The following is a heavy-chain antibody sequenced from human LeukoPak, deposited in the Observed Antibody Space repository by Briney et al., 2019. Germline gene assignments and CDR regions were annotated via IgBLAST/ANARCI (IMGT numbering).Heavy chain of an antibody. J-gene: IGHJ4*02. CDR2: ISNGGST. V-gene: IGHV4-31*03. CDR3: AREEIVDHYFDY. Sequence: PSETLSLTCTVSGGSISSGGYYWSWIRQHPGKGLEWIGYISNGGSTYDNPSLKSRVTISVDTSKNQFSLKLSSVTAADTAVHYCAREEIVDHYFDYWGQGTLVTVSS. CDR1: GGSISSGGYY. D-gene: IGHD3-22*01.